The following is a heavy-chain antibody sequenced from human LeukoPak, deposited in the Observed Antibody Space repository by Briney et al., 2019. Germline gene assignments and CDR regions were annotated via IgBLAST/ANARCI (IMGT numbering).Heavy chain of an antibody. D-gene: IGHD3-22*01. J-gene: IGHJ4*02. Sequence: SETLSLTCTVSGGSISSYYWSWIRQPPGKGLEWIGYIYYSGSTNYNPSLKRRVTISVDTSKNQCSLKLSSVTAADTAVYYCASSYYDSSGPNYWGQGTLVTVSS. CDR1: GGSISSYY. CDR2: IYYSGST. CDR3: ASSYYDSSGPNY. V-gene: IGHV4-59*01.